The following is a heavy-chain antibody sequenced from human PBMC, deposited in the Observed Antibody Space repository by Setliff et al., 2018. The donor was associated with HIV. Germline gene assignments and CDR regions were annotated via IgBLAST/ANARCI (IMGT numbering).Heavy chain of an antibody. CDR3: ARVRSYGSAYDAFDV. V-gene: IGHV4-39*07. CDR1: GASIGRRSDC. D-gene: IGHD3-10*01. J-gene: IGHJ3*01. Sequence: LSLTCTVSGASIGRRSDCWGWIRQPPGKGLEWIGSFYYSWNTYYNPSLKSRVTISVDTSKNQFSLKLSSVTAADTAVYYCARVRSYGSAYDAFDVWGPGTMVTV. CDR2: FYYSWNT.